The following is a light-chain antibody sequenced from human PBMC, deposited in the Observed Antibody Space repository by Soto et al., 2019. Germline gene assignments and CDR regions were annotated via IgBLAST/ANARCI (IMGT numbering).Light chain of an antibody. Sequence: EMVLTHSPGTLSLSPGDRATLSCRASQSVSNDYVAWVQQKPGQTPRLLIYDASIRATGIPARFSGSGSGTDFTLTISSLEPEDFAVYYCQQRRNWQVNFGQGTRLEI. CDR1: QSVSNDY. V-gene: IGKV3D-20*02. J-gene: IGKJ5*01. CDR2: DAS. CDR3: QQRRNWQVN.